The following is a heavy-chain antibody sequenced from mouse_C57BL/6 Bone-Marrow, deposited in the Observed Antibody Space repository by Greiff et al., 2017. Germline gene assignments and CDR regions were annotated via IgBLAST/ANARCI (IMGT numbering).Heavy chain of an antibody. CDR3: ASLTGTIAY. CDR1: GFTFTDYY. Sequence: EVQVVESGGGLVQPGGSLSLSCAASGFTFTDYYMSWVRQPPGKALEWLGFIRNKANGYTSEYSASVKGRFTISRDNSQSILYLQMNALRAEDSATYYCASLTGTIAYWGQGTLVTVSA. J-gene: IGHJ3*01. CDR2: IRNKANGYTS. D-gene: IGHD4-1*01. V-gene: IGHV7-3*01.